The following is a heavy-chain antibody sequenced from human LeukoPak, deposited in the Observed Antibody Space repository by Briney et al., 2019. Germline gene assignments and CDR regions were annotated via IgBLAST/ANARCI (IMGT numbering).Heavy chain of an antibody. CDR2: SYYSGST. D-gene: IGHD1-26*01. Sequence: PSETLSLTCTVSGGSISSYYWSWIRQPPGKGLEWIGSSYYSGSTYYNPSLKSRVTISVDTSKNQFSLKLSSVTAADTAVYYCARRSPQMVGSYPRLLRYYFDYWGQGTLVTVSS. CDR3: ARRSPQMVGSYPRLLRYYFDY. V-gene: IGHV4-39*01. J-gene: IGHJ4*02. CDR1: GGSISSYY.